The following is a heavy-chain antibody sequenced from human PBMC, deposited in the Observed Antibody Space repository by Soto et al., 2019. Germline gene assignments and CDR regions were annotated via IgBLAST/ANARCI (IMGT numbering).Heavy chain of an antibody. J-gene: IGHJ6*02. CDR1: GGSFSGYY. D-gene: IGHD1-26*01. CDR2: INHSGST. CDR3: ARWVGATFYYYYGMDV. V-gene: IGHV4-34*01. Sequence: PSETLSLTCAVYGGSFSGYYWSWIRQPPGKGLEWIGEINHSGSTNYNPSLKSRVTISVDTSKNQFSLKLSSVTAADTAVYYCARWVGATFYYYYGMDVWGQGPTVTVSS.